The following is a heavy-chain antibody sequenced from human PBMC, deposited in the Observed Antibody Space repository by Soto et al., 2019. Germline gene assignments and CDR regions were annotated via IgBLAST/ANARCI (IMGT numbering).Heavy chain of an antibody. J-gene: IGHJ6*03. CDR1: GFTFSVYW. Sequence: GGSLRLSCAASGFTFSVYWMHWVRQAPGKGLVWVSRINSDGSSTSYADSVKGRFTISRDNAKNTLYLQMNSLRAEDTAVYYCARGYDYYSYMDVWGKGTTVTVSS. CDR2: INSDGSST. V-gene: IGHV3-74*01. CDR3: ARGYDYYSYMDV.